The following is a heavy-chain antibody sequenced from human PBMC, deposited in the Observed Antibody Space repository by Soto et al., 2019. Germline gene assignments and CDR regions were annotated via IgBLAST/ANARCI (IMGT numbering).Heavy chain of an antibody. D-gene: IGHD3-10*01. CDR1: GFTFSSYA. Sequence: QVQLVESGGGVVQPGRSLRLSCAASGFTFSSYAMHWVRQAPGKGLEWVAVISYDGSNKYYADSVKGRFTISRDNSKNTLYLQMNSLRAEDTAVYYCARDEGGVLLWYQRVCYGMDVWGQGTTVTVSS. CDR2: ISYDGSNK. CDR3: ARDEGGVLLWYQRVCYGMDV. V-gene: IGHV3-30-3*01. J-gene: IGHJ6*02.